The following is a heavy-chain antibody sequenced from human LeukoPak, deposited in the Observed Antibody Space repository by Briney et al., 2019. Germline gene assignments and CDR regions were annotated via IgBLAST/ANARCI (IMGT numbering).Heavy chain of an antibody. Sequence: SETLSLTCTVSGGSISSYYWSWIRQPPGKGLEWIGYIYYSGSTNYNPSLKSRVTISVDTSRNQFSLKLSSVTAADTAVYYCARGLIRVGLANYFDYWGQGTLVTVSS. D-gene: IGHD3-16*01. CDR3: ARGLIRVGLANYFDY. CDR1: GGSISSYY. V-gene: IGHV4-59*01. J-gene: IGHJ4*02. CDR2: IYYSGST.